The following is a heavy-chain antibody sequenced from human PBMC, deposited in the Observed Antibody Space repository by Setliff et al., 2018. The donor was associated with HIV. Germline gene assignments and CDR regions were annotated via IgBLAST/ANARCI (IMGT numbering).Heavy chain of an antibody. J-gene: IGHJ4*02. V-gene: IGHV4-38-2*01. D-gene: IGHD3-3*01. Sequence: SETLSLTCDVSGYSITSGYYWGWIRQFPGTGLQWIGRVYHGGTTNYNPTLKSRVTISTDASKNQFSLKLKSVSAADTAIYFCARDRALRFSQSPSSHYFDYWGQGTLVTVSS. CDR2: VYHGGTT. CDR3: ARDRALRFSQSPSSHYFDY. CDR1: GYSITSGYY.